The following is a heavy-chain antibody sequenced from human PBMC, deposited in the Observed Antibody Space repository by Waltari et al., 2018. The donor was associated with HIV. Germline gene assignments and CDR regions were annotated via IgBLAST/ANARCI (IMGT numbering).Heavy chain of an antibody. Sequence: EVLLVASGGGLVQPGGSLILSCGTSGFILSSYWLSWVRQAPGQGLEWLANIKPDGSETYYVDSVKGRFTISRDNAKNSVYLQMDSLRVEDTALYFCARDTGSQYYYYGMDVWGQGTMVSVS. CDR3: ARDTGSQYYYYGMDV. D-gene: IGHD3-10*01. CDR1: GFILSSYW. V-gene: IGHV3-7*01. CDR2: IKPDGSET. J-gene: IGHJ6*02.